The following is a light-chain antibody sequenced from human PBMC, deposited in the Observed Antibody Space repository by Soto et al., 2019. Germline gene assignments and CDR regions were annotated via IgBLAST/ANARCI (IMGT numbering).Light chain of an antibody. CDR2: SDT. CDR1: DIGSKG. J-gene: IGLJ2*01. Sequence: SSELTQPPSVSVAPGKTASISCGGNDIGSKGVHWYQQKPGQAPVLVIYSDTDLPPVITERFSGSNSANVATLTISRVEGGYEADYYCQVWDSGSAHVVFGGGTKLTVL. V-gene: IGLV3-21*01. CDR3: QVWDSGSAHVV.